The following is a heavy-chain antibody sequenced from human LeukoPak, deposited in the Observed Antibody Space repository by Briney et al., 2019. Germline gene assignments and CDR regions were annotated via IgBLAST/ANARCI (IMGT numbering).Heavy chain of an antibody. D-gene: IGHD3-22*01. CDR2: VHPSEGT. CDR1: GGSVSHSNW. J-gene: IGHJ4*02. CDR3: ATYYDRSGHKLDY. Sequence: SETLSLTCAVSGGSVSHSNWWTWVRQSPGKGLEWIGEVHPSEGTNYNPSLKSRVTISLDKSKNQFSLELNSVTAADTAIYYCATYYDRSGHKLDYWGQGTLVTVSS. V-gene: IGHV4-4*02.